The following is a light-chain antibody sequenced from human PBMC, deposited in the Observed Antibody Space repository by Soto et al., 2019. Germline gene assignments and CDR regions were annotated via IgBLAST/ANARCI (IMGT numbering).Light chain of an antibody. CDR2: ATS. J-gene: IGKJ1*01. V-gene: IGKV1-6*01. CDR3: IQDFISPLT. CDR1: QGIRGD. Sequence: AIQMTQSPSSLSASLGDRVTITCRARQGIRGDLGLYQQKPGKAPKLLISATSTLQSGVPSRFSGRGSGKNFTLTSSSLQPEDFATYYCIQDFISPLTVGQGTKVEL.